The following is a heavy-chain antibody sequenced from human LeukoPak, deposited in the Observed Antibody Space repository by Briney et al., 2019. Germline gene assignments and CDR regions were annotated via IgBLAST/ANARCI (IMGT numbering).Heavy chain of an antibody. J-gene: IGHJ4*02. CDR1: GVSISSSNSY. V-gene: IGHV4-39*01. CDR3: ARLGLYGDYRVY. D-gene: IGHD4-17*01. CDR2: IYYSGST. Sequence: PSETLSLTCTVSGVSISSSNSYWGWIRQPPGKGLEWIGSIYYSGSTYYNPSLKSRVTISVDTSKNQFSLKLSSVTAADTAVYYCARLGLYGDYRVYWGQGTLVTVSS.